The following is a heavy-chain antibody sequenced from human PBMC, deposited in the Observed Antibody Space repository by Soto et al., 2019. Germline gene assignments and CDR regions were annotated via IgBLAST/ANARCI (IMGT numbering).Heavy chain of an antibody. V-gene: IGHV1-69*12. CDR2: IIPIFGTA. Sequence: QVQLVQSGAEVKKPGSSVKFSCKASGGTFSSYAVSWVRQAPGQGLEWMGGIIPIFGTANYAQKFQGRVTITANESTSTAYMELSSLRSDDTAVYYCARDRSSGSHNWFDPWGQGTLVTVSS. CDR1: GGTFSSYA. J-gene: IGHJ5*02. D-gene: IGHD1-26*01. CDR3: ARDRSSGSHNWFDP.